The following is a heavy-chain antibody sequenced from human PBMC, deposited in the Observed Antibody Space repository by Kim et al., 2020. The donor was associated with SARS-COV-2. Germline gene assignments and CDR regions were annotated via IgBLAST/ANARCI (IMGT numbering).Heavy chain of an antibody. CDR2: FVPVVGET. D-gene: IGHD6-13*01. V-gene: IGHV1-24*01. Sequence: ASVKVSCKVSGYTFTELFMHWVRQAPGQGLEWMGGFVPVVGETIYAPKFRGRVTMTEDTSTDTAYMELSSLRSEDTAVYYCATHRQYSSSWYGYYDYGIAVWGQGTTVTVSS. CDR1: GYTFTELF. J-gene: IGHJ6*02. CDR3: ATHRQYSSSWYGYYDYGIAV.